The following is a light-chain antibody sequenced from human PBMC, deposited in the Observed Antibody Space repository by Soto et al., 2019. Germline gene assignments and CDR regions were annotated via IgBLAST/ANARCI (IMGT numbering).Light chain of an antibody. V-gene: IGLV2-14*01. CDR2: EVS. CDR1: SSDVGGYNY. Sequence: QSALTQPDSVSGSPGPSITISCTGTSSDVGGYNYVSWYQQHPGKAPQLMIYEVSNRPSGVSNRFSGSKSGNTASLTISGLQAEDEADYYCTSYTTSSTHWVFGGGTKLTVL. CDR3: TSYTTSSTHWV. J-gene: IGLJ3*02.